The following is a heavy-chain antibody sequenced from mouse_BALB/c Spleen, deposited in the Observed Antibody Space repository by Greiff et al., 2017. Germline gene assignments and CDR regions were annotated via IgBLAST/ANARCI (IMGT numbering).Heavy chain of an antibody. CDR3: TRDDYDGAWFAY. Sequence: EVMLVESGGGLVKPGGSLKLSCTASGFTFSSYTMSWVRQTPEKRLAWVATISSGGSYTYYPDSVKGRVTISRDNAKNTLYLQMSSLKSEDTAMYYCTRDDYDGAWFAYWGQGTLVTVSA. J-gene: IGHJ3*01. CDR1: GFTFSSYT. D-gene: IGHD2-4*01. V-gene: IGHV5-6-4*01. CDR2: ISSGGSYT.